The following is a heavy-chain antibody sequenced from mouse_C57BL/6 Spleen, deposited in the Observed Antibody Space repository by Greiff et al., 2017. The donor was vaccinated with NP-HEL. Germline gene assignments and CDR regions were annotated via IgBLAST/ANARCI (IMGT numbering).Heavy chain of an antibody. V-gene: IGHV1-50*01. D-gene: IGHD3-2*02. CDR1: GYTFTSYW. J-gene: IGHJ3*01. CDR3: ARSEAQATDAY. Sequence: VQLQQPGAELVKPGASVKLSCKASGYTFTSYWMQWVKQRPGQGLEWIGEIDPSDSYTNYNQKFKGKATLTVDTSSSTAYMQLSSLTSEDSAVYYCARSEAQATDAYGGQGTLVTVSA. CDR2: IDPSDSYT.